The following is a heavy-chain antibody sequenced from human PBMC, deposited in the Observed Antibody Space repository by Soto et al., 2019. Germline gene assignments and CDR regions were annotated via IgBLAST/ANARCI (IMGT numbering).Heavy chain of an antibody. CDR2: IIPIQNKA. Sequence: QVQLVQSGAELQKPGSSVKVSCEASGGSFISYSFTWVRQAPGQGREWMGRIIPIQNKANYALKVQDRGTITADRSTRTAYMELRSLRPEDTAVYYCAKSLLFVDHAYMDVWGKGTTVTVSS. D-gene: IGHD2-15*01. J-gene: IGHJ6*03. CDR3: AKSLLFVDHAYMDV. V-gene: IGHV1-69*02. CDR1: GGSFISYS.